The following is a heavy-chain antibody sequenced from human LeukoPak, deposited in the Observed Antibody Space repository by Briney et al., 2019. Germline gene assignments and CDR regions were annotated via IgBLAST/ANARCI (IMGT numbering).Heavy chain of an antibody. Sequence: SETLSLTCTVSGGSISSSSYFWGWIRQPPGKGLEWIGNIYYSGSTYYNPSLKSRLTISVDTSKNQFSLRLGSVTAADTAVYYCAREPGDWGQGILVTVSS. CDR2: IYYSGST. V-gene: IGHV4-39*07. J-gene: IGHJ4*02. D-gene: IGHD2-2*01. CDR1: GGSISSSSYF. CDR3: AREPGD.